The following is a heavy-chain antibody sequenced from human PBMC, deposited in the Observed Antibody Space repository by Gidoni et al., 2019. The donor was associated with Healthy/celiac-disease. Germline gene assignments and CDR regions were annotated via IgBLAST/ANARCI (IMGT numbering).Heavy chain of an antibody. CDR2: INHSGST. V-gene: IGHV4-34*01. CDR3: AREKYCSGGSCYFGNYYYYGMDV. CDR1: VGSFSGYY. Sequence: QVQLQQWGAGLLKPSATLSLTCAVYVGSFSGYYCIWIRQPPGKGLEWIGEINHSGSTNYNPSLKSRVTISVDTSKNQFSLKLSSVTAADTAVYYCAREKYCSGGSCYFGNYYYYGMDVWGQGTTVTVSS. J-gene: IGHJ6*02. D-gene: IGHD2-15*01.